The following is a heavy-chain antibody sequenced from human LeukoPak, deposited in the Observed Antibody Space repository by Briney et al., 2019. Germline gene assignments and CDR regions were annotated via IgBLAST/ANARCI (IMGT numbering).Heavy chain of an antibody. Sequence: SETLSLTCTVSGASISSYYWNWIRQPPGKGLEWIGYIYYSGSTNYNPSLKSRVTISVDTSKNQFSLKLSSVTAADTAVYYCARAAYSGSYHSDYWGQGTLVTVSS. J-gene: IGHJ4*02. CDR1: GASISSYY. V-gene: IGHV4-59*01. CDR2: IYYSGST. CDR3: ARAAYSGSYHSDY. D-gene: IGHD1-26*01.